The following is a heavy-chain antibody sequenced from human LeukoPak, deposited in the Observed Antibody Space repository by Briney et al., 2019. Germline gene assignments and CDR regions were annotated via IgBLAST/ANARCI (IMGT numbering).Heavy chain of an antibody. CDR3: ARGGYDFWSGYYWFDP. CDR1: GGSISSYY. D-gene: IGHD3-3*01. V-gene: IGHV4-4*09. CDR2: IYTSGST. Sequence: SETLSLTCTVSGGSISSYYWSWIRQPPGKGLEWIGYIYTSGSTNYNPSLKSRVTISVDTSKNQFSLKLSSVTAADTAVYYCARGGYDFWSGYYWFDPWGQGTLVTVSS. J-gene: IGHJ5*02.